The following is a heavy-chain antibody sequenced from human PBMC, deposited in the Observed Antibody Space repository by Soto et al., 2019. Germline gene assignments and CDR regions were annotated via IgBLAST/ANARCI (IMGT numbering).Heavy chain of an antibody. CDR3: ASERSAQYFDF. D-gene: IGHD1-26*01. Sequence: QVQLVQSGTVVQRRGSSVKVSCQASGGTFSSHGMAWVRQAPGQGLEWMGGIILTFGTPTYAPKFQGRVTITADKSTNTAYMELSSLRSEDTGVYFCASERSAQYFDFWGQGTLITVSS. CDR1: GGTFSSHG. J-gene: IGHJ4*02. V-gene: IGHV1-69*06. CDR2: IILTFGTP.